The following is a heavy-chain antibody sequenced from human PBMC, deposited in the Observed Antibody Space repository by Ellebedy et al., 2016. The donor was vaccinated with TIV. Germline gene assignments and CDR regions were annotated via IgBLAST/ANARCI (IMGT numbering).Heavy chain of an antibody. CDR3: VKDSRYDGSGTYDY. J-gene: IGHJ4*02. D-gene: IGHD3-10*01. CDR1: GFTFDDYA. Sequence: PGGSLRLSCAASGFTFDDYAMHWVRQAPGKGLEWVSRISWNSGSIDYADSVKGRFTISRDNAKNSLYLQVNSLRAEDTALYYCVKDSRYDGSGTYDYWGQGTLVTVSS. CDR2: ISWNSGSI. V-gene: IGHV3-9*01.